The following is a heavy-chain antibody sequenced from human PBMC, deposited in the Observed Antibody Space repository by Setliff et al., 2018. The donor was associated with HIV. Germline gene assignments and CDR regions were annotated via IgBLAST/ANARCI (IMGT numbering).Heavy chain of an antibody. Sequence: GGSLRLSCSASGFTFSSYAMHWVRQAPGKGLEYVSAISSNGGSTYYADSVKGRFTISRDNSKNTLYLQMNSLTVGDTAVYYCTREIDFISSAFGLDPWGQGILVTVSS. CDR3: TREIDFISSAFGLDP. CDR1: GFTFSSYA. CDR2: ISSNGGST. J-gene: IGHJ5*02. V-gene: IGHV3-64*04. D-gene: IGHD3-22*01.